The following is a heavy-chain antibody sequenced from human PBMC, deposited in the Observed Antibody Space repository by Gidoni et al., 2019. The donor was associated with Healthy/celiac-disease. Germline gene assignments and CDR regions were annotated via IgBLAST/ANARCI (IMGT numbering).Heavy chain of an antibody. CDR3: ARGAVAGTVNWFDP. CDR1: GYTFTSYA. Sequence: QVQLVQSGAEEKKPGASVQVSCKASGYTFTSYAMHWVRQAPGQRLEWMGWINAGNGNTKYSQKFQGRVTITRDTSAITAYMELSSLRSEDTAVYYCARGAVAGTVNWFDPWGQGTLVTVSS. D-gene: IGHD6-19*01. V-gene: IGHV1-3*05. J-gene: IGHJ5*02. CDR2: INAGNGNT.